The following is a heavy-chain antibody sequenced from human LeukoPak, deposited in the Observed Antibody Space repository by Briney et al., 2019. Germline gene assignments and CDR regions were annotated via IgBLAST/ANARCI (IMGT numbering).Heavy chain of an antibody. CDR2: INHSGST. CDR1: GGSFSGYY. J-gene: IGHJ4*02. CDR3: ARGGGAMVRGVPLGY. D-gene: IGHD3-10*01. V-gene: IGHV4-34*01. Sequence: SETLSLTCAVYGGSFSGYYWSWIRQPAGKGLEWIGEINHSGSTNYNPSLKSRVTISVDTSKNQFSLKLSSVTAADTAVYYCARGGGAMVRGVPLGYWGQGTLVTVSS.